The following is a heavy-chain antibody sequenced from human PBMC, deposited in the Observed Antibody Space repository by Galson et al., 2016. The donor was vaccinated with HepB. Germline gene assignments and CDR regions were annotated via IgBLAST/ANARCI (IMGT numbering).Heavy chain of an antibody. CDR1: GFTFSSYG. J-gene: IGHJ6*02. Sequence: SLRLSCAASGFTFSSYGMHWVRQAPGKGLEWVAVISYDGGKKYYSDSVKGRFTISRDNSKNTLSLQMTSLRGDDSAVYYCAKDLDPATVVTPTGVGYYYYELDFWGQGTTVTVSS. D-gene: IGHD2-2*01. V-gene: IGHV3-30*18. CDR3: AKDLDPATVVTPTGVGYYYYELDF. CDR2: ISYDGGKK.